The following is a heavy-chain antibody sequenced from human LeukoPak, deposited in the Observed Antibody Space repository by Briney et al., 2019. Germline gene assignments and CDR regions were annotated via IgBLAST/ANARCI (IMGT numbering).Heavy chain of an antibody. CDR1: GYTFTGYY. CDR3: ARGLSYTIGPSNWFDP. V-gene: IGHV1-2*02. D-gene: IGHD2-8*01. J-gene: IGHJ5*02. Sequence: ASVKVSCKASGYTFTGYYMYWVRQAPGQGLEWIGWINPNTGGTNYAQAFQGRVTMTRDTSISTAYTELSRLRSDDTALYYCARGLSYTIGPSNWFDPWGQGTLVTVSS. CDR2: INPNTGGT.